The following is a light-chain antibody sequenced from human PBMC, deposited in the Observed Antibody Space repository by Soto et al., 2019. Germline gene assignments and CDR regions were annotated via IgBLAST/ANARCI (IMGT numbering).Light chain of an antibody. V-gene: IGLV2-23*01. CDR2: EGS. CDR3: CSFAVGSTLV. Sequence: QSALTQPASVSGSPGQSITISCTGTSSDVGTYNLVSWHQHHPGKAPKLIIYEGSKRPSGVSNRFSGSKSGNTASLTISGLQAEDEADYYCCSFAVGSTLVFGGGTK. CDR1: SSDVGTYNL. J-gene: IGLJ2*01.